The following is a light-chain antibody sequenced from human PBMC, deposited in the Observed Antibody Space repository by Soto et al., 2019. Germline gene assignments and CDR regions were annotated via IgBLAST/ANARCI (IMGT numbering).Light chain of an antibody. J-gene: IGLJ7*01. Sequence: QSALTQPPSASGSPGQSVTISCTGTVSDVGTYDYVSWYQQFPGKAPTLMIYEVTRRPSGVPDRFSGSKSGNTASLTVSGLQAEDEAHYYCSSYGGNNNVLFGGGTQLTVL. CDR1: VSDVGTYDY. CDR3: SSYGGNNNVL. V-gene: IGLV2-8*01. CDR2: EVT.